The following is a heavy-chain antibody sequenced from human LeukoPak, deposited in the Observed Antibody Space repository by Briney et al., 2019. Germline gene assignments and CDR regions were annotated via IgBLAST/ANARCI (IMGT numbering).Heavy chain of an antibody. CDR2: INPNSGGT. D-gene: IGHD4-11*01. CDR1: GYTFTGYY. V-gene: IGHV1-2*02. J-gene: IGHJ3*02. Sequence: GASVKVSCKASGYTFTGYYMHWVRQAPGQGLEWMGWINPNSGGTNYAQKFQGRVTMTRDTSISTAYMELSRLRSDDTAVYYCARGRVASNYAWQAFDIWGQGTMVTVSS. CDR3: ARGRVASNYAWQAFDI.